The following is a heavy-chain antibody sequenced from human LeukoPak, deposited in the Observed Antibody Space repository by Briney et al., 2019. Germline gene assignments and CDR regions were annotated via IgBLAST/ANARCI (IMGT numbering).Heavy chain of an antibody. V-gene: IGHV4-38-2*02. Sequence: SETLSLTCTVSGYSISSGYCWGWVRQPPGKGLEWIGSICHSGSTYYNPSLKSRVTISVDTSKNQFSLKLSSVTAADTAVYYCGGVGSSWYLDYWGQGTLVTVSS. CDR3: GGVGSSWYLDY. CDR2: ICHSGST. CDR1: GYSISSGYC. D-gene: IGHD6-13*01. J-gene: IGHJ4*02.